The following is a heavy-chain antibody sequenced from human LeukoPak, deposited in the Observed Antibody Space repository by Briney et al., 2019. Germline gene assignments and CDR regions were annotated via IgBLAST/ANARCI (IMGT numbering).Heavy chain of an antibody. CDR2: INHYGST. CDR3: ARGGGWLRSGGWFVP. Sequence: SETLSLTCTVYGWSFSSYYWSWIRQPPGKGLEWMGEINHYGSTNYNPPLKRRVTISVDTSKNQLSLKLSSVTAADTAVYYCARGGGWLRSGGWFVPWGQGTLVTVSS. D-gene: IGHD5-12*01. J-gene: IGHJ5*02. V-gene: IGHV4-34*01. CDR1: GWSFSSYY.